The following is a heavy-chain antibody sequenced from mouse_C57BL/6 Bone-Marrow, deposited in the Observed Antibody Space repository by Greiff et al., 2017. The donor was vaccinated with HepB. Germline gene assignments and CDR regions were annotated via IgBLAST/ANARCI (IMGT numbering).Heavy chain of an antibody. CDR1: GYTFTDYY. Sequence: QVQLQQSGAELVRPGASVKLSCKASGYTFTDYYINWVKQRPGQGLEWIARIYPGSGNTYYNEKFKGKATLTAEKSSSTAYMQLSSLTSEDSAVYFCARGDSSGYVAYWGQGTLVTVSA. CDR2: IYPGSGNT. CDR3: ARGDSSGYVAY. D-gene: IGHD3-2*02. J-gene: IGHJ3*01. V-gene: IGHV1-76*01.